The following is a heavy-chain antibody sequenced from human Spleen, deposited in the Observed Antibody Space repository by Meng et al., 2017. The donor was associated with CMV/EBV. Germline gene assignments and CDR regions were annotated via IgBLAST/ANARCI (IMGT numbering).Heavy chain of an antibody. Sequence: GGSLRLSCTVSGLTFRNYEMNWVRQAPGKGLEWVSFISSSDSSIYYADSVQGRFTISRDNAKNSLYLQMNSLRAEDTAVYYCAKCGGADYDVLTGLDVWGQGTTVTVSS. D-gene: IGHD3-9*01. CDR1: GLTFRNYE. CDR2: ISSSDSSI. V-gene: IGHV3-48*03. J-gene: IGHJ6*02. CDR3: AKCGGADYDVLTGLDV.